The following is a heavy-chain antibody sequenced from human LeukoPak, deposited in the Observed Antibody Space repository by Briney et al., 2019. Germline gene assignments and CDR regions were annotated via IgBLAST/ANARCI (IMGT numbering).Heavy chain of an antibody. Sequence: SGGSLRLSCAASGFTFSNYAMNWVRQAPGKGLEWVSSINGIGGSTYYADSVKGRFTIFRDNSKNTLYLQMNSLRAEDTAVYYCAKPARTDYADYWGQGTLVTVSS. CDR1: GFTFSNYA. D-gene: IGHD1-14*01. CDR2: INGIGGST. V-gene: IGHV3-23*01. J-gene: IGHJ4*02. CDR3: AKPARTDYADY.